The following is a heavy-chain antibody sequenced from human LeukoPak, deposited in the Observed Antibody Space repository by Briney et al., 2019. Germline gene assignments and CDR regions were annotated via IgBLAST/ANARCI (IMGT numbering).Heavy chain of an antibody. D-gene: IGHD6-13*01. CDR1: GFTFSSYW. Sequence: GGSLRLSCAASGFTFSSYWMHWVRQAPGKGLVWVSRINSDGSSISYADSVKGRFTISRDNSKNTLFLQMNSLRDDDTAVYYCVRGVGVSRFNYFDPWGQGTLVIVSS. J-gene: IGHJ5*02. CDR3: VRGVGVSRFNYFDP. CDR2: INSDGSSI. V-gene: IGHV3-74*01.